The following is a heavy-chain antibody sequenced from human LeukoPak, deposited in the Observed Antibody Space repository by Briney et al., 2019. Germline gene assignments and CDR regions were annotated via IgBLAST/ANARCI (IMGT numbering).Heavy chain of an antibody. CDR2: IWYDGSNT. CDR1: GFTFRSYG. D-gene: IGHD4-17*01. Sequence: GGALRLSCAASGFTFRSYGMHWVRQAPGKGLEWVAVIWYDGSNTYYAESVKGRFNISRDHSKNNRLPEMNRLRAEDKGVYLFARGIDYTVTTSYYFEYLGRGGLVTVSS. CDR3: ARGIDYTVTTSYYFEY. V-gene: IGHV3-33*01. J-gene: IGHJ4*02.